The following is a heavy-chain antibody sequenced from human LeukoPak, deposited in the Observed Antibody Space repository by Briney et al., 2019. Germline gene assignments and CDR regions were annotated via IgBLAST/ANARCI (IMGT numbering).Heavy chain of an antibody. CDR2: ISSSSSYI. V-gene: IGHV3-21*01. J-gene: IGHJ4*02. Sequence: GGSLRLSCAASGFTFSSYSMNWVRQAPGRGLEWVSSISSSSSYIYYADSVKGRFTISRDNAKNSLYLQMNSLRAEDTAVYYCARDKLHSYYFDYWGQGTLVTVSS. CDR3: ARDKLHSYYFDY. D-gene: IGHD6-6*01. CDR1: GFTFSSYS.